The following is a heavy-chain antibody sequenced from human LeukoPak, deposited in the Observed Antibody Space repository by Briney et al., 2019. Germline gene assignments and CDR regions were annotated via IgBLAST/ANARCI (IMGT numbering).Heavy chain of an antibody. D-gene: IGHD5-12*01. CDR3: AGRAVGYSGYDFDGWFDP. Sequence: GGSLRLSCAASGFTFSDHYMDWVRQAPGKGLEWVGRSGNKANSYTTEYAASMKGRFTISGDDSKNSLYLQMNSLKTEDTAVYYCAGRAVGYSGYDFDGWFDPWGQGTLVTVSS. CDR1: GFTFSDHY. V-gene: IGHV3-72*01. J-gene: IGHJ5*02. CDR2: SGNKANSYTT.